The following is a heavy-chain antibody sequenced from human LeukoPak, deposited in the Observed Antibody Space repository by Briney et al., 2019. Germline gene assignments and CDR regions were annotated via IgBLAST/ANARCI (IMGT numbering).Heavy chain of an antibody. CDR3: TTGTWIQLWLADY. J-gene: IGHJ4*02. Sequence: PGGSLRLSCAASGXTFSNACMTWVRQAPGKGLEWVGHIKSKTDSGTTDYAAPVKGRFTISRDDSKNTLYLQMNSLKTEDTAVYYCTTGTWIQLWLADYWGQGTLVTVSP. V-gene: IGHV3-15*01. CDR2: IKSKTDSGTT. D-gene: IGHD5-18*01. CDR1: GXTFSNAC.